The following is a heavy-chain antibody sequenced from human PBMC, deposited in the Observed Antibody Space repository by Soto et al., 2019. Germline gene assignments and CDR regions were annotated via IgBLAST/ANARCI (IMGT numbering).Heavy chain of an antibody. J-gene: IGHJ4*02. V-gene: IGHV3-23*01. CDR1: GFTFSSYG. Sequence: EVQVLESGGGLVQPGGSLRLSCAASGFTFSSYGMSWVRQAPGKGLEWVSAIRNSGGSTYYADSVRGRFTISRDNSKNTLYLQMNSLRAEDTAVYYCARGPVNYYDSSGFDYWGQGTLVTVSS. D-gene: IGHD3-22*01. CDR2: IRNSGGST. CDR3: ARGPVNYYDSSGFDY.